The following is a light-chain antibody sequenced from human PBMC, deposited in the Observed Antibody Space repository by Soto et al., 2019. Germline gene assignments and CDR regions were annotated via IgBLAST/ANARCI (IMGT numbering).Light chain of an antibody. J-gene: IGKJ2*03. V-gene: IGKV3-15*01. CDR2: GAS. CDR1: QNIDNN. Sequence: EIVMTQSPSTLSASPGERATLSCRASQNIDNNLAWYQQKLGQTPRLLIYGASTRATGAPARFSGSGSGTDFTLTISSLQSEDVAVYYCQQYYYWPANSFGQGTKLEIK. CDR3: QQYYYWPANS.